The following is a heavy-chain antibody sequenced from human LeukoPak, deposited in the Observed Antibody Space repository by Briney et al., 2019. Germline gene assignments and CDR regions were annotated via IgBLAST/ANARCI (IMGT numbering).Heavy chain of an antibody. CDR2: INADGNDI. J-gene: IGHJ3*01. CDR3: AREEAPVEGDDAFDV. CDR1: RFNFETYW. Sequence: GGSLRLSCAASRFNFETYWMHWVRQAPGKGLVWLSRINADGNDITYAGFLRGRFTISRDNAKHTLYLQMRRLSPEDTAIYYCAREEAPVEGDDAFDVWGQGTMVT. V-gene: IGHV3-74*01. D-gene: IGHD3-16*01.